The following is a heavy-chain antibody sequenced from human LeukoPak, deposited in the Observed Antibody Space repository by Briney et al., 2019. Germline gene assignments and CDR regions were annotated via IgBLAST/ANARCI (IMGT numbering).Heavy chain of an antibody. D-gene: IGHD3-22*01. V-gene: IGHV3-48*03. Sequence: GGSLRLSCAASGFNFSSYEMNWVRQAPGKGLEWVSYISRSGSNIYYADSVKGRFTISRDNAKNSLYLQMNSLRAEDTAVYYCALGTSYYYDSSGLENAFDIWGQGTMVTVSS. J-gene: IGHJ3*02. CDR1: GFNFSSYE. CDR3: ALGTSYYYDSSGLENAFDI. CDR2: ISRSGSNI.